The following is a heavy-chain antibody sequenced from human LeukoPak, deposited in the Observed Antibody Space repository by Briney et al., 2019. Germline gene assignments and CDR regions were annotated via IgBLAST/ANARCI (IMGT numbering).Heavy chain of an antibody. CDR1: GGSISSDY. CDR2: IYYSGST. J-gene: IGHJ5*02. D-gene: IGHD6-13*01. Sequence: SETLSLTCTASGGSISSDYWSWIRQSPGKGLEWIGYIYYSGSTNYNPSLKSRVTMSVDTTKNQFSLRLNSVTAADTAVYYCARRRAEGGSNGHYNWFDPWGQGTLVTVSS. V-gene: IGHV4-59*08. CDR3: ARRRAEGGSNGHYNWFDP.